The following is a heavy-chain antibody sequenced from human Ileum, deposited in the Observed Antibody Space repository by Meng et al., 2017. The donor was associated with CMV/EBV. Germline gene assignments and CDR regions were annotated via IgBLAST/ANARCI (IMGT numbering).Heavy chain of an antibody. CDR1: GFFSTYT. J-gene: IGHJ4*02. CDR3: ARGGSYYDY. V-gene: IGHV3-21*01. D-gene: IGHD1-26*01. Sequence: GGSLRLSCAASGFFSTYTVNWVRQAPGKGLEWVASISSSSRYIYYADSVKGRFTISRDNAEDSLFLQMNSLRAEDTAVYYCARGGSYYDYWGQGTLVTVSS. CDR2: ISSSSRYI.